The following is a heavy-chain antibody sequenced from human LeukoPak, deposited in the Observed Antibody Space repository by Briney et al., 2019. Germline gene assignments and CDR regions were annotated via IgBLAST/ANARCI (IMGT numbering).Heavy chain of an antibody. J-gene: IGHJ3*02. CDR3: GRDVSRGAGGAFDI. V-gene: IGHV3-7*01. D-gene: IGHD2-8*02. Sequence: PGGSLRLSCVASGSTFSRYWMSWARQAPGKGLEWVANIKQDGSEKYYVDSVKGRFTISRDNAKNSLYLQMNSLRAEDTAVYYCGRDVSRGAGGAFDIWGQGTMVTVSS. CDR2: IKQDGSEK. CDR1: GSTFSRYW.